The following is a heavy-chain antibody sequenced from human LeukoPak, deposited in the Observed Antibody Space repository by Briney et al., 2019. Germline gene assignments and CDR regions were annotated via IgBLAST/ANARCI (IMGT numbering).Heavy chain of an antibody. Sequence: SETLSLTCTVSGYSIRSDYYWGWIRQPPGKGLEWIGSIYHSGSTNYNPSLKSRVTMSVDTSKNQFSLKLSSVTAADTAVYYCARATTYYYDSSGYFIDYWGQGTLVTVSS. D-gene: IGHD3-22*01. CDR1: GYSIRSDYY. J-gene: IGHJ4*02. V-gene: IGHV4-38-2*02. CDR3: ARATTYYYDSSGYFIDY. CDR2: IYHSGST.